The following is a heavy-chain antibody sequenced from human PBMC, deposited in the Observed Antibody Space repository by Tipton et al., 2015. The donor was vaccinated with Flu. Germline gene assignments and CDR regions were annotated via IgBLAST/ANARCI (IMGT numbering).Heavy chain of an antibody. CDR1: GGPMSSFY. V-gene: IGHV4-4*07. D-gene: IGHD3-10*01. CDR3: ARGSGSGTDVTFYF. Sequence: TLSLTCTVSGGPMSSFYWTWIRQPAGKGLEWIGRMYVSGSTKYNPSLKSRVTMSVDTSKNQFSLKLSSVTAADTAVYYCARGSGSGTDVTFYFWGQGTLVAVSS. CDR2: MYVSGST. J-gene: IGHJ4*02.